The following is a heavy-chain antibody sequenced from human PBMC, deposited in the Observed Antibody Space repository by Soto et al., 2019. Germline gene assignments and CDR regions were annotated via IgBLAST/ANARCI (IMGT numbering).Heavy chain of an antibody. CDR1: GGSISSYY. Sequence: SETLSLTCTVSGGSISSYYWSWIRQPPGKGLEWIGYIYYSGSTNYNPSLKSRVTISVDTSKNQFSLKLSSVTAADTAVYYCARLWGGSYPSIAAAGPFDYWGQGTLVTVSS. CDR3: ARLWGGSYPSIAAAGPFDY. D-gene: IGHD6-13*01. CDR2: IYYSGST. J-gene: IGHJ4*02. V-gene: IGHV4-59*01.